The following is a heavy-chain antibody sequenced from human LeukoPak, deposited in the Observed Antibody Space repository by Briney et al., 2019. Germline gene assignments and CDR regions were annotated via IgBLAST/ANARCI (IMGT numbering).Heavy chain of an antibody. CDR3: ARDPVGSLSSSPPDSDYFDY. Sequence: PSETQSLTCAVSGGSISSSNWWSWVRQPPGKGLEWIGEIYHSGSTNYNPSLKSRVTISVDKSKNQFSLKLSSVTAADTAVYYCARDPVGSLSSSPPDSDYFDYWGQGTLVTVSS. J-gene: IGHJ4*02. CDR2: IYHSGST. CDR1: GGSISSSNW. V-gene: IGHV4-4*02. D-gene: IGHD2/OR15-2a*01.